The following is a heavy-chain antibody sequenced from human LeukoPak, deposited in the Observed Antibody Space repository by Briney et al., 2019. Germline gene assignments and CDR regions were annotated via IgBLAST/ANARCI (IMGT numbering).Heavy chain of an antibody. D-gene: IGHD3-10*01. CDR1: GYTLTELS. Sequence: GASVKVSCKVSGYTLTELSMHWVRQAPGKGLEWMGGFDPEDGETIYAQKFQGRVTMTEDTSTDTDYMELSSLRSEDTAVYYCARDNSVGDIAWWFDPWGQGTLVTVSS. CDR3: ARDNSVGDIAWWFDP. V-gene: IGHV1-24*01. CDR2: FDPEDGET. J-gene: IGHJ5*02.